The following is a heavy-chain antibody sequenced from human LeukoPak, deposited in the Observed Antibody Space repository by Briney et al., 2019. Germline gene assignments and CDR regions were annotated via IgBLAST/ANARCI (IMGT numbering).Heavy chain of an antibody. CDR2: IGTGGDT. J-gene: IGHJ4*02. D-gene: IGHD2-15*01. V-gene: IGHV3-23*01. CDR3: AKSRVVDRRGYFVY. CDR1: GFTFNIYP. Sequence: PGGSLRLSCVASGFTFNIYPMTWVGQSPDKGLEGVSTIGTGGDTYYADSVQGRFTISRDDSKNTFYLQMHSLGAEDTAVYYCAKSRVVDRRGYFVYWGQGTLVTVSS.